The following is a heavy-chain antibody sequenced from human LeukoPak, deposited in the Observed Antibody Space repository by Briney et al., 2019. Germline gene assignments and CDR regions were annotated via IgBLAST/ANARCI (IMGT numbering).Heavy chain of an antibody. Sequence: SVKVSCKASGSTFSSYAISWVRQAPGQGLEWMGGIIPIFGTANYAQKFQGRVTITADESTSTAYMELSSLRSEDTAVYYCARDYDYGGNGSNWFDPWGQGTLVTVSS. D-gene: IGHD4-23*01. CDR2: IIPIFGTA. V-gene: IGHV1-69*13. J-gene: IGHJ5*02. CDR3: ARDYDYGGNGSNWFDP. CDR1: GSTFSSYA.